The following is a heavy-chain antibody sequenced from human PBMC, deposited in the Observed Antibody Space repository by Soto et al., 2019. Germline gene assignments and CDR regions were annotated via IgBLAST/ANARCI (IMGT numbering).Heavy chain of an antibody. D-gene: IGHD6-13*01. Sequence: QVQLVESGGGVVQPGRSLRLSCAASGFTFSSYGMHWVRQAPGKGLEWVAVIWYDGSNKYYADSVKGRFTISRDNSKNPLYLQMNSLRAEDTAVYYCARDDRAYRSRSWYFDLWGRGTLVTVSS. CDR2: IWYDGSNK. J-gene: IGHJ2*01. V-gene: IGHV3-33*01. CDR1: GFTFSSYG. CDR3: ARDDRAYRSRSWYFDL.